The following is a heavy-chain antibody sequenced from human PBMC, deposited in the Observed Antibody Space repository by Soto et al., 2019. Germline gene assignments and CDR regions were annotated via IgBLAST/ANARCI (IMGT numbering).Heavy chain of an antibody. D-gene: IGHD3-9*01. CDR3: ARRNYDILPGPSSYYYYYGMDV. V-gene: IGHV1-18*04. Sequence: QVQLVQSGAEVKKPGASVKVSCKASGYTFTSYGISWVRQAPGQGLEWMGWISAYNGNTNYAQKLQGRVTMTTDTSTSTAYMEMRSLRSDDTAVYYCARRNYDILPGPSSYYYYYGMDVWGQGTTVTVSS. CDR1: GYTFTSYG. J-gene: IGHJ6*02. CDR2: ISAYNGNT.